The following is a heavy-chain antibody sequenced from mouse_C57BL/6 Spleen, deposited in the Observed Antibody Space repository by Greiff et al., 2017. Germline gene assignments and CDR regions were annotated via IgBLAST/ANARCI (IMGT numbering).Heavy chain of an antibody. CDR1: GYTFTSYG. CDR3: ARKSLDSSGY. V-gene: IGHV1-81*01. CDR2: IYPRSGNT. D-gene: IGHD3-2*02. J-gene: IGHJ2*01. Sequence: QVQLKQSGAELARPGASVKLSCKASGYTFTSYGISWVKQRTGQGLEWIGEIYPRSGNTYYNEKFKGKATLTADKSSSTAYMELRSLTSEDSAVYFCARKSLDSSGYWGQGTTLTVSS.